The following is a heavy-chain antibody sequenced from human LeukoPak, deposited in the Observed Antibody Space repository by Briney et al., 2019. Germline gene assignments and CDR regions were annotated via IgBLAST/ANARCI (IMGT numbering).Heavy chain of an antibody. CDR2: ISDSGSTT. CDR1: GFTFSSYE. Sequence: PRGSLRLSCAASGFTFSSYEMNWVRQAPGKGLEWVSYISDSGSTTYYADSVKGRFTISRDNAKNSLYLQMNSLRAEDTAVYYCARAWFYYGSGLDYWGQGTLVTVSS. D-gene: IGHD3-10*01. CDR3: ARAWFYYGSGLDY. J-gene: IGHJ4*02. V-gene: IGHV3-48*03.